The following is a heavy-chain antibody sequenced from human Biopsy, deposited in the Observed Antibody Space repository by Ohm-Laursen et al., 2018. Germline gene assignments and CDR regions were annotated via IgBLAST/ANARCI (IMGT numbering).Heavy chain of an antibody. CDR1: GESFNGYY. CDR3: VRGVDYYDPYHYYALDV. V-gene: IGHV4-34*01. Sequence: SETLSLTCAVYGESFNGYYWSWIRQTPGKGLEWIGETNHSGRTNYNPSLKSRVTISVDTSKNQFSLKVRSVTAADTAVYYYVRGVDYYDPYHYYALDVWGQGTTVTVSS. J-gene: IGHJ6*02. D-gene: IGHD3-22*01. CDR2: TNHSGRT.